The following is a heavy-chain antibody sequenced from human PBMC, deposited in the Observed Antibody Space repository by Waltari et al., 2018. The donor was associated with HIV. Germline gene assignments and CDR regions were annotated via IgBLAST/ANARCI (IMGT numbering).Heavy chain of an antibody. CDR2: ISGSGGST. CDR1: GFTFSSYA. D-gene: IGHD2-21*02. J-gene: IGHJ4*02. V-gene: IGHV3-23*01. Sequence: EVQLLESGGGLVQPGGSLRLSCAASGFTFSSYAMSWVRQAPGKGLEWVSAISGSGGSTYYADSVKGRFTISRDNSKNTLYLQMNSLRAEDTAVYYCALACGGDCHTPHYWGQGTLVTVSS. CDR3: ALACGGDCHTPHY.